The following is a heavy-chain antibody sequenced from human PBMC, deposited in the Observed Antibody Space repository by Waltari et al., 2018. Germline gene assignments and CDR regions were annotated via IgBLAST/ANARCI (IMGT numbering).Heavy chain of an antibody. CDR1: GYSFTSYW. CDR3: ARLTPYDFWSGSNDAFDI. V-gene: IGHV5-51*01. J-gene: IGHJ3*02. Sequence: EVQLVQSGAEVKKPGASLQISCKGSGYSFTSYWIGWVRQMPGKGLEWMGIIYPGDSDTRYSPSFQGQVTSAADKSISTADLQWSSLKAADTAMDYCARLTPYDFWSGSNDAFDIWGQGTMVTVSS. D-gene: IGHD3-3*01. CDR2: IYPGDSDT.